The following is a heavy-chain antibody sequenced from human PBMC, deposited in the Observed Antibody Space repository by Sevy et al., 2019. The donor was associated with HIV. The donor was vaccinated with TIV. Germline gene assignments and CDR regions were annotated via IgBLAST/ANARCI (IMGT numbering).Heavy chain of an antibody. CDR1: GYTFTGYY. V-gene: IGHV1-2*02. D-gene: IGHD3-10*01. J-gene: IGHJ4*02. Sequence: ASVKVSCKASGYTFTGYYMHWVRQAPGQGLEWMGWINPNSCGTNYAQKFQGRVTMTRDTSISTAYMELSRLRSDDTAVYYCARDALLRGGYLDYWGQGTLVTVSS. CDR2: INPNSCGT. CDR3: ARDALLRGGYLDY.